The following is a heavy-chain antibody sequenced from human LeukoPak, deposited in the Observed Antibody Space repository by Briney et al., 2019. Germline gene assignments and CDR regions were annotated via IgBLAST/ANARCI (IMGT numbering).Heavy chain of an antibody. J-gene: IGHJ4*02. Sequence: ASVKVSCKASGYTFTSYAMNWVRQAPGQGLEWMGWINTNTGNPTYAQGFTGRFVFSLDTSVSTAYLQISSLKAEDTAVCYCARSPASYGDFNFDYWGQGTLVTVSS. D-gene: IGHD4-17*01. CDR2: INTNTGNP. CDR1: GYTFTSYA. CDR3: ARSPASYGDFNFDY. V-gene: IGHV7-4-1*02.